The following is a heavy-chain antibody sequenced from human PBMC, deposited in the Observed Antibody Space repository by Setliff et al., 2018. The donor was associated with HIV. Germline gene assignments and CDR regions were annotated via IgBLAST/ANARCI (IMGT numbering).Heavy chain of an antibody. V-gene: IGHV4-34*01. CDR3: ARAYFGSGIYY. CDR1: GGSFSDYY. CDR2: VNCGRRT. D-gene: IGHD3-10*01. Sequence: PSETLSLTCALYGGSFSDYYWSWIRQPPGMGLEWIGEVNCGRRTNYNSSLKSRVTISVDTSKNQFSLKLSSVTAADTAVYYCARAYFGSGIYYWGQGTLVTVSS. J-gene: IGHJ4*02.